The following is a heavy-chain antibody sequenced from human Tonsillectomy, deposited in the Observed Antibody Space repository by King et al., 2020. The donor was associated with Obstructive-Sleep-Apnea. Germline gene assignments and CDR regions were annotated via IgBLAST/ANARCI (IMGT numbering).Heavy chain of an antibody. Sequence: VQLVESGGGLGKPGGSLRLSCAASGFIFSDAWMTWVRQAPGKGLEWVGHIKTKTASGTTDYTAPVKGRFFISRDDSKKILYLQINTLKTEDTAVYYCATEWSGVPYWGQGALVTVSS. J-gene: IGHJ4*02. D-gene: IGHD3-10*01. CDR1: GFIFSDAW. CDR3: ATEWSGVPY. V-gene: IGHV3-15*01. CDR2: IKTKTASGTT.